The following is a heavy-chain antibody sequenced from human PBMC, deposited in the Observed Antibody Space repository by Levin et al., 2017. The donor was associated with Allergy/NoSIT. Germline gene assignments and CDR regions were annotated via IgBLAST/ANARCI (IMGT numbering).Heavy chain of an antibody. D-gene: IGHD2-21*02. CDR2: ISHRGVS. J-gene: IGHJ4*02. CDR1: GESFSGYY. Sequence: SQTLSLTCAVYGESFSGYYWIWIRQPPGKGLEWIGQISHRGVSNYNPSLKSRVSMSVDTSKNQFSLNLNSVTAADTAVYYCARAWGRGDHFDYWGQGTLVTVSS. CDR3: ARAWGRGDHFDY. V-gene: IGHV4-34*01.